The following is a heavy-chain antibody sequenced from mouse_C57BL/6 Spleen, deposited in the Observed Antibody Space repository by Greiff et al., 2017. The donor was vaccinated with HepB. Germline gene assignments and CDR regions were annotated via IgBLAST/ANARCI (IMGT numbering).Heavy chain of an antibody. CDR2: IDPENGDT. J-gene: IGHJ1*03. Sequence: DVHLVESGAELVRPGASVKLSCTASGFNIKDDYMHWVKQRPEQGLEWIGWIDPENGDTEYASKFQGKATITADTSSNTAYLQLSSLTSEDTAVYYCTTLYYYGSSEWYFDVWGTGTTVTVSS. CDR1: GFNIKDDY. V-gene: IGHV14-4*01. CDR3: TTLYYYGSSEWYFDV. D-gene: IGHD1-1*01.